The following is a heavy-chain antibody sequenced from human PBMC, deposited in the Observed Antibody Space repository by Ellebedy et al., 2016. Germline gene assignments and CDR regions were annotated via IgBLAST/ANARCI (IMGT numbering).Heavy chain of an antibody. D-gene: IGHD6-6*01. Sequence: SETLSLTXAVYGGSFSGYYWSWIRQPPGKGLEWIGEINHSGSTNYNPSLKSRVTISVDTSKNQFSLKLSSVTAADTAVYYCARAREAARPLYFDYWGQGTLVTVSS. CDR2: INHSGST. V-gene: IGHV4-34*01. J-gene: IGHJ4*02. CDR1: GGSFSGYY. CDR3: ARAREAARPLYFDY.